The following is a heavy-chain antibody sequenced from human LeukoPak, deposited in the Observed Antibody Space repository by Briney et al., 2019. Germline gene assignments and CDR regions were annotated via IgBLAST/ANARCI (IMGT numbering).Heavy chain of an antibody. V-gene: IGHV3-48*04. CDR1: GFTFSSYA. D-gene: IGHD3-10*01. J-gene: IGHJ3*02. Sequence: GGSLRLSCAASGFTFSSYAMSWVRQAPGKGLEWVSYISSSGSTIYYADSVKGRFTISRDNAKNSLYLQMNSLRAEDTAVYYCARDEGSGTQDAFDIWGQGTMVTVSS. CDR2: ISSSGSTI. CDR3: ARDEGSGTQDAFDI.